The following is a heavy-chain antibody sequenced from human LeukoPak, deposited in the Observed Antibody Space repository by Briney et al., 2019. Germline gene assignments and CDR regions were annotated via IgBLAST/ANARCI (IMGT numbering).Heavy chain of an antibody. V-gene: IGHV3-30*04. CDR3: VREAAATLFDY. Sequence: GGSLRLSCTASGFTFSNYAMHWVRQAPGKGLEWVAVIFYDGSIQYYADSVKGRFTISRDNTQNSLSLQMNSLRAEDTAVYYCVREAAATLFDYWGQGTLVTVSS. J-gene: IGHJ4*02. CDR2: IFYDGSIQ. D-gene: IGHD1-26*01. CDR1: GFTFSNYA.